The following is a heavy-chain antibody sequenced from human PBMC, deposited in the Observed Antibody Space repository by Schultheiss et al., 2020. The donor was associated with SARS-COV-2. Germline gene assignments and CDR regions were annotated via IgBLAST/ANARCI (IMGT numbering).Heavy chain of an antibody. CDR1: GFTFSSYA. V-gene: IGHV3-23*01. CDR2: ISGSGGST. CDR3: ARDPPPYGVEGMTAPAPH. Sequence: GGSLRLSCAASGFTFSSYAMSWVRQAPGKGLEWVSAISGSGGSTYYADSVKGRFTISRDNSKNTLYLQMNSLRAEDTAVYYCARDPPPYGVEGMTAPAPHWGQGTLVTVSS. D-gene: IGHD4-17*01. J-gene: IGHJ4*02.